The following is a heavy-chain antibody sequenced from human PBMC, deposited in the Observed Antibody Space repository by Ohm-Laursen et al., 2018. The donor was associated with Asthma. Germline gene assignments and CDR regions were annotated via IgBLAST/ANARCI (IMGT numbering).Heavy chain of an antibody. CDR3: TRGATYRMDY. V-gene: IGHV3-74*01. CDR1: GFTFSSYG. Sequence: SLRLSCVASGFTFSSYGMHWVRQAPGKGLVWVSRVEPDGSSTTYADSVKGRFTISRDNAKNTLDLQMNSLSAEDTAVYYCTRGATYRMDYWGQGTLVTVSS. D-gene: IGHD3-16*02. J-gene: IGHJ4*02. CDR2: VEPDGSST.